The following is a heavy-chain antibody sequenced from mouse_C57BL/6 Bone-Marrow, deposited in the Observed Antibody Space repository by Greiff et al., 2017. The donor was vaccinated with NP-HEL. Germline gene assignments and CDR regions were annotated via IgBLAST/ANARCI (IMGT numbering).Heavy chain of an antibody. Sequence: EVQVVESGPGLAKPSQTLSLTCSVTGYSITSDYWNWIRKFPGNKLEYMGYISYSGSTSSNPSLNSRISITRDTSQNQYYPQLNSVTTEDTATYYCARSPLWLRRNYYARDYGGQGTSVTVSA. V-gene: IGHV3-8*01. CDR1: GYSITSDY. J-gene: IGHJ4*01. CDR3: ARSPLWLRRNYYARDY. CDR2: ISYSGST. D-gene: IGHD2-2*01.